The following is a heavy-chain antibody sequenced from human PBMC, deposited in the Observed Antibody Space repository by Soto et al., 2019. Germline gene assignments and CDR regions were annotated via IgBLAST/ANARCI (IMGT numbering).Heavy chain of an antibody. D-gene: IGHD3-22*01. CDR2: IYTSGST. Sequence: KASETLSLTCTVSGGSISSYYRSWIRQPAGKGLEWIGRIYTSGSTNYNPSLKSRVTMSVDTSKNQFSLKLSSVTAADTAVYYCAREGPYYYDSSGYLFDIWGQGTMVTVSS. J-gene: IGHJ3*02. CDR3: AREGPYYYDSSGYLFDI. CDR1: GGSISSYY. V-gene: IGHV4-4*07.